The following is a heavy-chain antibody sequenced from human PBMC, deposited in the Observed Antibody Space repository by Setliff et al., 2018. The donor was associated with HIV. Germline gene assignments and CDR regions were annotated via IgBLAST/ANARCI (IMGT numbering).Heavy chain of an antibody. CDR3: ARVQVGDPYYSYYYMDV. D-gene: IGHD2-8*02. CDR1: GYTFTNYA. V-gene: IGHV1-3*01. J-gene: IGHJ6*03. CDR2: INAGNGDT. Sequence: GASVKVSCKASGYTFTNYAIHWVRQAPGQRLEWMGWINAGNGDTKYSQKFQGRVTITRDASASTAYMELSSLRSDDTAVYYCARVQVGDPYYSYYYMDVWGEGTTVTVSS.